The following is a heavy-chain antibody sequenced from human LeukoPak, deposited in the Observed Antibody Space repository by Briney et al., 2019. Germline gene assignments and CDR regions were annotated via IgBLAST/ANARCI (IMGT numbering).Heavy chain of an antibody. CDR3: ARVRDGYNSFIDC. CDR2: INPSGGST. D-gene: IGHD5-24*01. Sequence: ASVKVSCKASGYTFTSYYMHWVRQAPGQGLEWMGIINPSGGSTSYAQKFQGRVTMTRDTSTSTVYMELSRLRSDDTAVYYCARVRDGYNSFIDCWGQGTLVTVSS. J-gene: IGHJ4*02. CDR1: GYTFTSYY. V-gene: IGHV1-46*01.